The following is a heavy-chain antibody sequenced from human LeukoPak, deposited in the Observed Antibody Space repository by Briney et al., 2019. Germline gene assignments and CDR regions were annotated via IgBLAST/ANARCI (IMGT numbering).Heavy chain of an antibody. CDR1: GFTFSSYG. V-gene: IGHV3-30*18. CDR2: ISYGGSNK. Sequence: GGSLRLSCAASGFTFSSYGMHWVRQAPGKGLEWVAVISYGGSNKYYADSVKGRFTISRDNSKNTLYLQMNSLRAEDTAVYYCAKDFGGMDVWGQGTTVTVSS. D-gene: IGHD3-3*01. J-gene: IGHJ6*02. CDR3: AKDFGGMDV.